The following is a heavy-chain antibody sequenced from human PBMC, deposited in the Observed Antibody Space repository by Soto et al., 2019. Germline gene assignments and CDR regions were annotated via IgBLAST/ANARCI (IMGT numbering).Heavy chain of an antibody. Sequence: WGSLRLSCAASGFTFSNAWMNWVRQAPGKGLEWVGRIKSKTDGGTTDYAAPVKGRFTISRDDSKNTLYLQMNSLKTEDTAVYYCTTRVIVVGMGYFDYWGQGTLVTVSS. V-gene: IGHV3-15*07. J-gene: IGHJ4*02. CDR1: GFTFSNAW. CDR3: TTRVIVVGMGYFDY. D-gene: IGHD3-22*01. CDR2: IKSKTDGGTT.